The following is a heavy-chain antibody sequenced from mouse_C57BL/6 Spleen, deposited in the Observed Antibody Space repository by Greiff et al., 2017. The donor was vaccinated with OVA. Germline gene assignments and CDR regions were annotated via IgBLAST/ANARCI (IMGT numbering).Heavy chain of an antibody. CDR3: AREEDGKRDY. J-gene: IGHJ2*01. CDR1: GYAFTNYL. D-gene: IGHD2-1*01. Sequence: QVQLQQSGAELVRPGTSVKVSCKASGYAFTNYLIEWVKQRPGQGLEWIGVINPGSGGTNYNEKFKGKATLTADKSSSTAYIQLSSLTSEDSAVYFCAREEDGKRDYWGKGTTLTVSS. CDR2: INPGSGGT. V-gene: IGHV1-54*01.